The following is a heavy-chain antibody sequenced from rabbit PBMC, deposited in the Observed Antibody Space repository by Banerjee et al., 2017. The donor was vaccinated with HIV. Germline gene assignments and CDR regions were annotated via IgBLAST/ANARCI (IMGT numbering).Heavy chain of an antibody. V-gene: IGHV1S45*01. CDR3: ARDRYGGYRGYDFDL. Sequence: QEQLVESGGGLVKPGASLTLSCTASGFSFSNKYVMCWVRQAPGKGLEWIGCINTSSGNTVYASWARGRFTISKTSSTTVTLQMTSLTAADTATYFCARDRYGGYRGYDFDLWGQGTLVTVS. CDR1: GFSFSNKYV. J-gene: IGHJ4*01. CDR2: INTSSGNT. D-gene: IGHD2-1*01.